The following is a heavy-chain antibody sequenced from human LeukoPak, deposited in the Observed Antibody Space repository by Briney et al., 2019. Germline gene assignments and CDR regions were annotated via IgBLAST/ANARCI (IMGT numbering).Heavy chain of an antibody. CDR1: GFTFSSYE. CDR2: IYSGGST. Sequence: PGGSLRLSCAASGFTFSSYEMNWVRQAPGKGLEWVSVIYSGGSTDYADSVKGRFTIFRDNSKNTLYLQMNSLRAEDTAVYYCARSVGASSRYYYMDVWGKGTTVIVSS. CDR3: ARSVGASSRYYYMDV. J-gene: IGHJ6*03. D-gene: IGHD1-26*01. V-gene: IGHV3-53*01.